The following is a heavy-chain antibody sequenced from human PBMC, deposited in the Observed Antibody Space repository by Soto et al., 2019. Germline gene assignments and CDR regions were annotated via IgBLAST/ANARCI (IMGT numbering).Heavy chain of an antibody. J-gene: IGHJ6*02. CDR3: ARDRVSRDNKPYGMDV. Sequence: QVQLQESGPGLVQPSQTLSLTCTVSGDPISSGGYFWTWIRQHPGKGLEWIGNPYYTGTTYYNPSLKSRVSSSVGTSKNQFSLKLTSVTAADPAICYCARDRVSRDNKPYGMDVWGQGTTVTVSS. D-gene: IGHD2-21*01. CDR1: GDPISSGGYF. V-gene: IGHV4-31*03. CDR2: PYYTGTT.